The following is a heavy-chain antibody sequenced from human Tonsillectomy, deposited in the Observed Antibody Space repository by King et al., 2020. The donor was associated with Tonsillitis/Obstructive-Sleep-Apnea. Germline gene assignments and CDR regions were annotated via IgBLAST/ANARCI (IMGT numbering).Heavy chain of an antibody. D-gene: IGHD6-13*01. Sequence: VQLVESGGDLVQPGMSLRLSCAASGFTFDDYAIHWVRQPPGKGLEWVSGISWNGGSVVYADSVKGRFTISRDNAKNSLYLQMNSLKPEDTALYYCVKDRCSRNWPAGYMDVCVKGTTVSVSS. V-gene: IGHV3-9*01. J-gene: IGHJ6*03. CDR3: VKDRCSRNWPAGYMDV. CDR1: GFTFDDYA. CDR2: ISWNGGSV.